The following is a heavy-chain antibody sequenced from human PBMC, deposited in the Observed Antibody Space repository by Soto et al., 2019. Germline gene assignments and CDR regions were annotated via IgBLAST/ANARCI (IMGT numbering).Heavy chain of an antibody. CDR3: ARSLRGYSGYSGY. Sequence: QVQLVESGGGLVKPGGCLRLSCAASGFTFSDYYMSWIRQAPGKGLEWVSYISSSGSDTNYADSVKGRFTVSRDNVKNSLYLQMKSLRAEDAAVYYCARSLRGYSGYSGYWGQGTLVTVSS. D-gene: IGHD5-12*01. J-gene: IGHJ4*02. CDR2: ISSSGSDT. CDR1: GFTFSDYY. V-gene: IGHV3-11*05.